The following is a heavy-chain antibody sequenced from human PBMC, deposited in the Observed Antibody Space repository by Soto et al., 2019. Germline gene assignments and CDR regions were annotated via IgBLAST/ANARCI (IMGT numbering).Heavy chain of an antibody. CDR2: IYYSGST. CDR3: ARGGVAAAAPYYYGMDV. D-gene: IGHD6-13*01. V-gene: IGHV4-59*08. Sequence: QVQLQESGPGLVKPSETLSLTCTVSGGSISSYYWSWIRQPPGKGLELIGYIYYSGSTNYNPSLKSRVTISVDTSKIQFSLKLSSVTAADTAVYYCARGGVAAAAPYYYGMDVWGQGTTVTVSS. J-gene: IGHJ6*02. CDR1: GGSISSYY.